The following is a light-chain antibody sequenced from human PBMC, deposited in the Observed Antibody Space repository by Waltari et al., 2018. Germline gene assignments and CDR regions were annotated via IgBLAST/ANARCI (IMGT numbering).Light chain of an antibody. CDR1: QSVSNY. J-gene: IGKJ2*01. CDR2: GTY. V-gene: IGKV3-11*01. CDR3: QQRASWPNT. Sequence: EIVLTQSPATLSLSPGEGATLSCRASQSVSNYLAWYQQKPGQAPRLLIYGTYNGATGIPARFSGSGSGTDFTLTISSLEPEDFAVYYCQQRASWPNTFGQGTKLEIK.